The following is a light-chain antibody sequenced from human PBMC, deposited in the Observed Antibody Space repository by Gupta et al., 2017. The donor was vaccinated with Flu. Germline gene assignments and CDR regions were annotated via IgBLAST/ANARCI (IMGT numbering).Light chain of an antibody. Sequence: ETVLTQSPATLSLSPGERATLSCRASQSVANDLAWYQQKPGQPPRLLISSASYRAKDIPARFSGSGDGTDFTLTISSREPEDFEIYYCQQRRTGPPPGTFGQGTKVEVK. CDR2: SAS. CDR3: QQRRTGPPPGT. CDR1: QSVAND. J-gene: IGKJ1*01. V-gene: IGKV3-11*01.